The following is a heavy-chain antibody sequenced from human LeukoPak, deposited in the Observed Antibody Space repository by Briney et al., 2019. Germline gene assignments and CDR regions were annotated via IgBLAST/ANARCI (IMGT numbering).Heavy chain of an antibody. CDR3: ARAIGSGYCSGGSCWDAFDI. V-gene: IGHV4-39*07. D-gene: IGHD2-15*01. CDR1: GGSISSSSYY. J-gene: IGHJ3*02. Sequence: SETLSLTCTVSGGSISSSSYYWGWIRQPPGKGLEWIGSIYYSGSTYYNPSLKSRVTISVDTSKNQFSLKLSSVTAVDTAVYYCARAIGSGYCSGGSCWDAFDIWGQGTMVTVSS. CDR2: IYYSGST.